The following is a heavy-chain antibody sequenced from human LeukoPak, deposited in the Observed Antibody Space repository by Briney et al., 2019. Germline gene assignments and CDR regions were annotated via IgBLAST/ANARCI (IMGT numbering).Heavy chain of an antibody. J-gene: IGHJ5*02. CDR2: IYYSGST. CDR1: GGSISSSSYY. D-gene: IGHD2-15*01. CDR3: ASTCSGGSCYLRNWFDP. Sequence: SGTLSLTCTVSGGSISSSSYYWGWIRQPPGKGLEWIGSIYYSGSTYYNPSLKSRVTISVDTSKNQFSLKLSSVTAADTAVYYCASTCSGGSCYLRNWFDPWGQGTLVTVSS. V-gene: IGHV4-39*07.